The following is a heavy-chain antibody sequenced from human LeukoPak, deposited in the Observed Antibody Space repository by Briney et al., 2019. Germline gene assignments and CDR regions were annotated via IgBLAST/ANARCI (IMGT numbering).Heavy chain of an antibody. D-gene: IGHD3-16*01. J-gene: IGHJ4*02. CDR1: GFILSSYW. CDR2: INLDGSVQ. CDR3: AREGGVADY. Sequence: GGSLRLSCATSGFILSSYWMTWVRQAPGQGLERVANINLDGSVQWYADSVKGRFTISRDNAKNSVYLQMNSLRAEDTAVYYCAREGGVADYWGQGTLVTVSS. V-gene: IGHV3-7*01.